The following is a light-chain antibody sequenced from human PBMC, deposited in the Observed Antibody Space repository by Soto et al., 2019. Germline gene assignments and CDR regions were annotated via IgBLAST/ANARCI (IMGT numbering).Light chain of an antibody. V-gene: IGLV1-40*01. CDR2: GNT. CDR1: SSSIGTGYD. Sequence: QSVVTQPPSVSGAPGQRVTFSCTGSSSSIGTGYDVHWYQQLPGTAPKLLIYGNTNRPSGVPDRFSGSKSGTSASLTITGLQAQDEADYYCQSWDSSLSGVVFGGGTKVTVL. J-gene: IGLJ3*02. CDR3: QSWDSSLSGVV.